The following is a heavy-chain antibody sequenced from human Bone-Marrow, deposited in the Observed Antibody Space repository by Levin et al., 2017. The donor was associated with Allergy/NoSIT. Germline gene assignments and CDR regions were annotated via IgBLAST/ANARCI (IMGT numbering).Heavy chain of an antibody. J-gene: IGHJ6*03. CDR3: ARDPYGSAGYYYYLDV. Sequence: PGGSLRLSCAASGFTFSSYAMHWVRQAPGKGLEWLAVESSDGGNKDYADSVKGRFTISRDNSENTLFLQMNSLRAEDTAIYYCARDPYGSAGYYYYLDVWGNGTTVTVSS. CDR1: GFTFSSYA. V-gene: IGHV3-30-3*01. D-gene: IGHD3-10*01. CDR2: ESSDGGNK.